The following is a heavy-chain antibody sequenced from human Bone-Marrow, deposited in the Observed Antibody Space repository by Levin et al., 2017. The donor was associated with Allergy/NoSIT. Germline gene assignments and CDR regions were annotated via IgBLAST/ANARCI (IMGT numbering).Heavy chain of an antibody. CDR1: GGSISGYY. Sequence: SETLSLTCTVSGGSISGYYWSWIRQPPGKGLEWIGYIYYSGSTKYNPSLKSRVTISVDTSKNQFSLKLSSVTAADTAVYYCARDRTITTTGETYYYGVDVWGQGTTVTVSS. J-gene: IGHJ6*02. CDR2: IYYSGST. CDR3: ARDRTITTTGETYYYGVDV. D-gene: IGHD7-27*01. V-gene: IGHV4-59*01.